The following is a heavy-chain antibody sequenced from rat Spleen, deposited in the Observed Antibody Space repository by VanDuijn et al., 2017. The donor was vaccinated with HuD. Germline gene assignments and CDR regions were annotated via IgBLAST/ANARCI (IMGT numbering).Heavy chain of an antibody. CDR3: TRGGYFRH. Sequence: EVQLVESGGGLVPPGRSLKLSCAASGFTFSSFPMAWVRQAPEKGLEWVASISSGGGGTYYGDSVKGRFTISRDNAKSTLYLQMNSLRSEDTATYYCTRGGYFRHWGQGVMVTVSS. J-gene: IGHJ2*01. V-gene: IGHV5-46*01. CDR2: ISSGGGGT. CDR1: GFTFSSFP. D-gene: IGHD2-5*01.